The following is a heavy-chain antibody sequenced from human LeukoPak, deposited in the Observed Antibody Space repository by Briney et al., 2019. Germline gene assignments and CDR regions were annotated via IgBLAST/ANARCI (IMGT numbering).Heavy chain of an antibody. Sequence: ASVKVSCKASGYTFTSYYMHWVRQAPGQGLEWVGIINPSGGSTSYAQKFQGRVTMTRDTSTSTVYMELSSLRSEDTAVYYCARDARDFWSDHNKHPDYWGQGTLVTVSS. J-gene: IGHJ4*02. D-gene: IGHD3-3*01. CDR3: ARDARDFWSDHNKHPDY. CDR1: GYTFTSYY. CDR2: INPSGGST. V-gene: IGHV1-46*01.